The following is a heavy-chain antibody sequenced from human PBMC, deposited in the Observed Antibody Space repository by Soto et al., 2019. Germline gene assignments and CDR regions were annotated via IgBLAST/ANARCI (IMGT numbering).Heavy chain of an antibody. J-gene: IGHJ6*03. V-gene: IGHV4-59*08. D-gene: IGHD3-10*01. CDR2: IYYSGST. CDR3: ARHFNPDYYGSGSYYNVAHYYYYYYMDV. CDR1: GGSISSYY. Sequence: QVQLQESGPGLVKPSETLSLTCTVSGGSISSYYWSWIRQPPGKGLEWIGYIYYSGSTNYNPSLNSGVTISVDTSKNHFSLKLISVTAADTDVYYCARHFNPDYYGSGSYYNVAHYYYYYYMDVWGKGTTVTVSS.